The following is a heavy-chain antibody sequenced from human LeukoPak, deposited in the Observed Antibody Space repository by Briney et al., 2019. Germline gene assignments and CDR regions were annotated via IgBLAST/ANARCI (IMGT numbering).Heavy chain of an antibody. CDR2: IPNDDSVI. J-gene: IGHJ4*02. CDR1: GFSVSNYY. D-gene: IGHD3-22*01. V-gene: IGHV3-11*01. Sequence: GGALRLSCEASGFSVSNYYMVWVRQPPGKGLECISYIPNDDSVIYYADSVRGRLSVSRDSAKNSLSLQLNRLRAEDTAVYYCAREQWFRWEYWGQGILVTVSS. CDR3: AREQWFRWEY.